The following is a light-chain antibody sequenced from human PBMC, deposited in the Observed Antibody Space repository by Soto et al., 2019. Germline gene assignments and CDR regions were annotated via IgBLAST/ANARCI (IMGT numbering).Light chain of an antibody. J-gene: IGKJ1*01. Sequence: EMVCSPSPGPPSLSPGERATLSCRASQSVSSSYLAWYQQKPGQAPRLLIYGASSRATGIPDRFSGSGSGTDFTLTISRLEPEDFAVYYCQQDGRSPRTFGQGTKVDIK. V-gene: IGKV3-20*01. CDR2: GAS. CDR3: QQDGRSPRT. CDR1: QSVSSSY.